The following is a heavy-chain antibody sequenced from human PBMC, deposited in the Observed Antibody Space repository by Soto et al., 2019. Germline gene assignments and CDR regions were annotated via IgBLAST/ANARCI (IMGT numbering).Heavy chain of an antibody. Sequence: SETLSLTCTVSGGSISSYYWSWIRQPPGKGLEWIGYIYYSGNTNYSPSLKSRVTISVDTSKNQFSLKLSSVTVADTAVYFCAREYCSSTRCYGTFDYWGLGTLVTVSS. V-gene: IGHV4-59*01. J-gene: IGHJ4*02. CDR3: AREYCSSTRCYGTFDY. CDR1: GGSISSYY. D-gene: IGHD2-2*01. CDR2: IYYSGNT.